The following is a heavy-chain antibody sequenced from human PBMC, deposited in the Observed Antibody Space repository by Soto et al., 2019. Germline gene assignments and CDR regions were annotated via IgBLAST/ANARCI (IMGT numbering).Heavy chain of an antibody. Sequence: PSETLSLTCTVSGGSISSDDYYCSWIRQPPGKGLEWIGYIYYSGSTNYNPSLKSRVTISVDTSKNQFSLKLSSVTAADTAVYYCARHVPYCSDTSHCAYGMDVWGQGTTVTVSS. CDR2: IYYSGST. CDR1: GGSISSDDYY. CDR3: ARHVPYCSDTSHCAYGMDV. J-gene: IGHJ6*02. D-gene: IGHD2-2*01. V-gene: IGHV4-61*08.